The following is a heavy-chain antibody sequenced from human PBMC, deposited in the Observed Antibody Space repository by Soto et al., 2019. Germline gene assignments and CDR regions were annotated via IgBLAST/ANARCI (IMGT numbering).Heavy chain of an antibody. Sequence: EVQLVESGGGLVKPGGSLRLSCAASGFTFSNAWMNWVRQAPGKGLEWVGRIKSKTDGGTTDYAAPVKGRFTISRDDSKNTLYLQMNSLKTEDPAVYYCTTRLLSRVGPADYYGMDVWGQGTTVTVSS. CDR2: IKSKTDGGTT. V-gene: IGHV3-15*07. J-gene: IGHJ6*02. D-gene: IGHD3-10*01. CDR3: TTRLLSRVGPADYYGMDV. CDR1: GFTFSNAW.